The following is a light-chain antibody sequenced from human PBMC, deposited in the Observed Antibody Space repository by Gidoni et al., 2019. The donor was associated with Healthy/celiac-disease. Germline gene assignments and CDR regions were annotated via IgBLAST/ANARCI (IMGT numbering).Light chain of an antibody. J-gene: IGKJ4*01. CDR1: QSVLYSSNNKNY. CDR2: WAS. CDR3: QQYYSTPLT. V-gene: IGKV4-1*01. Sequence: DIVMTRRQDSLPVSLGERATINCKSSQSVLYSSNNKNYLAWYQQKPGQPPKLLIYWASTRESGVPDRVSGSGSGTDFTLTISSLQAEDVAVYYCQQYYSTPLTFGGGTKVEIK.